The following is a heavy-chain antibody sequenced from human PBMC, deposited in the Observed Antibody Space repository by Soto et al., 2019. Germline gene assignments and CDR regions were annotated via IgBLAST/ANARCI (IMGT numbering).Heavy chain of an antibody. CDR2: IYYSGST. CDR3: ARLPGAPYGDYVGY. J-gene: IGHJ4*02. CDR1: GGSISSSRYY. D-gene: IGHD4-17*01. V-gene: IGHV4-39*01. Sequence: QLQLQESGPGLVKPSETLSLTCTVSGGSISSSRYYWGWIRQPPGKGLEWIGSIYYSGSTYYNPSLKSRVTISVDTSKNQFSLKLSSVTAADTAVYYCARLPGAPYGDYVGYWGQGTLVTVSS.